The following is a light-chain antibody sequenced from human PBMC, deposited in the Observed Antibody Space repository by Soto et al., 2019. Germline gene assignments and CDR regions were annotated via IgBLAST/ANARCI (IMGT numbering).Light chain of an antibody. CDR2: LNSDGSH. V-gene: IGLV4-69*01. CDR1: SGHSSYA. J-gene: IGLJ3*02. Sequence: QLVLTQSPSASASLGASVKLTCTLSSGHSSYAIAWRQQQPEKGPRYLMKLNSDGSHSKGDGIPDRFSGSSSGAERYLTISSLQSEDEADYYCQTWGTGIRWVFGGGTKLTVL. CDR3: QTWGTGIRWV.